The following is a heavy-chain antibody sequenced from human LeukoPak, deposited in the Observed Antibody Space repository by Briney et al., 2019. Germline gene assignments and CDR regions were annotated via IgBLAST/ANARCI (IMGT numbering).Heavy chain of an antibody. Sequence: GGSLRLSCAASGFTFSSYTMNWVRQAPGKGLEWVSFISSRSSYISYADSVKGRFTISRDNAKNSLYLQMNSLRAEDTAVYYCAREQQPVHLHFFDYWGQGTLVTVSS. CDR2: ISSRSSYI. CDR3: AREQQPVHLHFFDY. V-gene: IGHV3-21*01. J-gene: IGHJ4*02. CDR1: GFTFSSYT. D-gene: IGHD6-13*01.